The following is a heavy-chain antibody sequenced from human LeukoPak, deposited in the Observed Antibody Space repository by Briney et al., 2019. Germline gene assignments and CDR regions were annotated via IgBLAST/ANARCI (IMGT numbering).Heavy chain of an antibody. CDR1: GYTFTSYD. D-gene: IGHD3/OR15-3a*01. V-gene: IGHV1-8*03. CDR2: MNPNSGNT. J-gene: IGHJ6*03. CDR3: ARGSVDPYYYYMDV. Sequence: GASVKVPCKASGYTFTSYDINWVRQATGQGLEWMGWMNPNSGNTGYAQKFQGRVTITRNTSISTAYMELSSLRSEDTAVYYCARGSVDPYYYYMDVWGKGTTVTVSS.